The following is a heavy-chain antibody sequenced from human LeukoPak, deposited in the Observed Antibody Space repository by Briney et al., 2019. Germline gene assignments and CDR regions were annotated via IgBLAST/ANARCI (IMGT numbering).Heavy chain of an antibody. CDR3: ARERGGYSSSFEYFQH. CDR1: GFTFSSYA. D-gene: IGHD6-13*01. CDR2: ISYDGSNK. V-gene: IGHV3-30-3*01. Sequence: GGSLRLSRAASGFTFSSYAMHWVRQAPGKGLEWVAVISYDGSNKYYADSVKGRFTISRDNSKNTLYLQMNSLRAEDTAVYYCARERGGYSSSFEYFQHWGQGTLVTVSS. J-gene: IGHJ1*01.